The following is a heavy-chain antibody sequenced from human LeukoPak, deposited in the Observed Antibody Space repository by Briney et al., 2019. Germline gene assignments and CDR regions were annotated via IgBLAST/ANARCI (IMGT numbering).Heavy chain of an antibody. D-gene: IGHD2-2*01. Sequence: GGSLRLSCAASGFTFSSYAMSWVRQAPGKGLEWVSAISGSGGSTYYADSVKGRFTISRDNSKNTLYLQMNSLRAEDTAVYYCAKDRIYCTSTSCYGWLDSWGQGTLVTVS. CDR1: GFTFSSYA. CDR3: AKDRIYCTSTSCYGWLDS. CDR2: ISGSGGST. J-gene: IGHJ4*02. V-gene: IGHV3-23*01.